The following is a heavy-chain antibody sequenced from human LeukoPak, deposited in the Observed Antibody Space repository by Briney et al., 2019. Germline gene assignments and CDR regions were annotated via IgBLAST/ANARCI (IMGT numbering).Heavy chain of an antibody. V-gene: IGHV1-18*04. CDR2: ISGHSGNT. D-gene: IGHD5-18*01. Sequence: GASVKVSCKASGYTFTGYYMHWVRQAPGQGLEWMGWISGHSGNTNYVQNLQGRVTMTTDTSTSTAYMELRSLRSDDTAVYYCVRGSADTPMAPIFYWGQGTLVTVSS. CDR3: VRGSADTPMAPIFY. CDR1: GYTFTGYY. J-gene: IGHJ4*02.